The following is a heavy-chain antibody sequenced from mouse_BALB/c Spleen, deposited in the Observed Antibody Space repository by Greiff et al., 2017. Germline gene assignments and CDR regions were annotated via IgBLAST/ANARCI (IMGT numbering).Heavy chain of an antibody. CDR3: ARDGYDKGYYFDY. J-gene: IGHJ2*01. CDR1: GFTFSSYA. V-gene: IGHV5-9-4*01. D-gene: IGHD2-2*01. CDR2: ISSGGSYT. Sequence: EVQLVESGGGLVKPGGSLKLSCAASGFTFSSYAMSWVRQSPEKRLEWVAEISSGGSYTYYPDTVTGRFTISRDNAKNTLYLEMSSLRSEDTAMYYCARDGYDKGYYFDYWGQGTTLTVSA.